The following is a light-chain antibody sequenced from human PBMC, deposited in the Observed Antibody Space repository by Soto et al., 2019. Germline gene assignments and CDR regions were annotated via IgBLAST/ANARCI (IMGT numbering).Light chain of an antibody. CDR1: QTITRC. CDR3: QQYNSYSWT. V-gene: IGKV1-5*01. Sequence: DIQMTQSPSTLSASVGDRVTITCRASQTITRCMAWYQQKPGKAPKLLIYDASTLESGVPSRFSGSRSGTEFTLTISSLQPYDFATYYCQQYNSYSWTFGQGTKVDIK. CDR2: DAS. J-gene: IGKJ1*01.